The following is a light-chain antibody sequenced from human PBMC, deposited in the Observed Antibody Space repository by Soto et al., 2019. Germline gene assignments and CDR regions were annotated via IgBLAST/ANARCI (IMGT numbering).Light chain of an antibody. CDR2: EVS. CDR3: SSYTSSSTYV. Sequence: QSALTQPASVSGSPGQSITISCTGTSSDVGGYNYVSWYQQHPGKAPKLMIYEVSNRPSGDSNRFSGSKSGNTASLTISGLQAEDDSDYYCSSYTSSSTYVFGTGTQVTVL. V-gene: IGLV2-14*01. J-gene: IGLJ1*01. CDR1: SSDVGGYNY.